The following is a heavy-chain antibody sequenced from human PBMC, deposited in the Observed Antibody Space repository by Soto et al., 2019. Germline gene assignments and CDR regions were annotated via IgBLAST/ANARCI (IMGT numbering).Heavy chain of an antibody. CDR2: ISYDGSHK. CDR1: GFTFSNYR. D-gene: IGHD2-15*01. V-gene: IGHV3-30*18. Sequence: QVQLVESGGGVVQPGRSLRLSCAGSGFTFSNYRLHWVRQAPGKGPEWVAVISYDGSHKYYADSVKGRFTISRDNSSNMRYLQRDSLRAEDTAVYDCAKDGAPRYCGRSSCHPAGAYWGQGTLVTVSS. J-gene: IGHJ4*02. CDR3: AKDGAPRYCGRSSCHPAGAY.